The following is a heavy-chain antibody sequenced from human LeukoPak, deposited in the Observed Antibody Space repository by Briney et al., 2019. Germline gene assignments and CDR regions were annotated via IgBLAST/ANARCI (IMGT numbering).Heavy chain of an antibody. D-gene: IGHD1/OR15-1a*01. CDR2: ISSSSSTI. J-gene: IGHJ5*02. V-gene: IGHV3-48*02. CDR3: ARSNSVDH. CDR1: GFSISSDA. Sequence: PGGSLTFALSGSGFSISSDAMNWIRQAPGKGLEWVSYISSSSSTIYYADTLKGRFTIYRDNATPSLYLQMNSLRDEDNAVYHSARSNSVDHWGQGTQVTVSS.